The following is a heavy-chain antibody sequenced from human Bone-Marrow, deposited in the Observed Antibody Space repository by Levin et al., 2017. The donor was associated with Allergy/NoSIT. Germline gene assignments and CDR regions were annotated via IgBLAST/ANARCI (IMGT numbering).Heavy chain of an antibody. J-gene: IGHJ3*02. CDR2: IYWDGNN. Sequence: SGPTLVKPTQTLTLTCTFSGFSLSTSGVGVGWIRQPPGKALEWLALIYWDGNNHYSPSLKSRLTISKDTSKNQVILTMTNMDPVDTATYYCASGPIAAGPVYAFDIWGQGTMVTVSS. CDR3: ASGPIAAGPVYAFDI. CDR1: GFSLSTSGVG. V-gene: IGHV2-5*02. D-gene: IGHD6-13*01.